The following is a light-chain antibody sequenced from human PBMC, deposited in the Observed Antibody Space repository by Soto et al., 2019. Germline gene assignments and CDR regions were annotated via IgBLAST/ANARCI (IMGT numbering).Light chain of an antibody. CDR1: QSVSNNY. CDR2: GSS. J-gene: IGKJ2*01. V-gene: IGKV3-20*01. CDR3: QQYGSSPPYT. Sequence: EVVLTQSPGTLSLSPGERAILSCRASQSVSNNYLAWYQQKPGQAPRLLIFGSSDRATDIPDRFSGSGSGTDFTLTISRLEPEDFAMYYCQQYGSSPPYTFGLGTKLEIK.